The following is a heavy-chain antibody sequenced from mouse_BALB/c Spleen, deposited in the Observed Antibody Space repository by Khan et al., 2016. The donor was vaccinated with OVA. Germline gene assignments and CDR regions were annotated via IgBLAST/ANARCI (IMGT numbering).Heavy chain of an antibody. J-gene: IGHJ4*01. CDR3: TRSNYCGNCLYAMDY. CDR1: GYTFTSYW. D-gene: IGHD1-1*01. CDR2: VSPGSGSP. Sequence: DLVKPGASVKLSCKASGYTFTSYWINWIKQRPGQGLEWIGRVSPGSGSPYYNEIFKGKATVTVDKSSSTAYIQLNSLSSEDSAVHFCTRSNYCGNCLYAMDYWGQGTSVTVSS. V-gene: IGHV1S41*01.